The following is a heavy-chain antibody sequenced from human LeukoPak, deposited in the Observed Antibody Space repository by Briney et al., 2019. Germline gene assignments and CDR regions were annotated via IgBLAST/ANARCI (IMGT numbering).Heavy chain of an antibody. V-gene: IGHV1-18*01. J-gene: IGHJ4*02. CDR1: GYTFTSYG. CDR2: ISAYSSNT. D-gene: IGHD6-19*01. CDR3: ARVGAVAGTTSFDY. Sequence: ASVKVSCKASGYTFTSYGIGWVRQAPGQGLEWMGWISAYSSNTNYAQKLQGRITMTTDTSTSIAYMELRSLRSDDTAVYYCARVGAVAGTTSFDYWGQGTLVTVSS.